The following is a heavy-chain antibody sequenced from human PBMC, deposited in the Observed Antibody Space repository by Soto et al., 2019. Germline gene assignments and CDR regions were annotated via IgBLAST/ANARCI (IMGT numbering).Heavy chain of an antibody. CDR3: SRAGASFSGTGPFDY. Sequence: SVKVACQASGGTFSSDAISWVRHAPGQGLEGVGGVIALVVTANYAQKFQGRVTITADTATTTANMELSSLTSDDTAVYSCSRAGASFSGTGPFDYWRKRTTVSVYS. CDR2: VIALVVTA. D-gene: IGHD3-10*01. V-gene: IGHV1-69*06. CDR1: GGTFSSDA. J-gene: IGHJ4*02.